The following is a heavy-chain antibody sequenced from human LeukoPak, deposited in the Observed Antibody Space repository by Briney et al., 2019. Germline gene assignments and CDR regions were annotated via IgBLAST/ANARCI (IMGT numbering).Heavy chain of an antibody. Sequence: SETLSLTCTVSGGSISSSSYYWGWIRQPPGKGLEWIGSIYYSGSTYYNPSLKSRVTISVDTSKNQFSLKLSSVTAADTAVYYCARQLFRVVPAGSMGYFDYWGQGTLVTVSS. V-gene: IGHV4-39*01. CDR3: ARQLFRVVPAGSMGYFDY. CDR2: IYYSGST. CDR1: GGSISSSSYY. J-gene: IGHJ4*02. D-gene: IGHD2-2*01.